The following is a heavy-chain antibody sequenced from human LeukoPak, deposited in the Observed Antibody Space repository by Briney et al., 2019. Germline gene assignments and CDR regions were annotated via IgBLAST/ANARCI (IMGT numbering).Heavy chain of an antibody. CDR1: GFSFSSYG. CDR3: ARSHGDFYYFDY. J-gene: IGHJ4*02. D-gene: IGHD4-17*01. CDR2: ISGSWGRR. Sequence: GESLRLSCAASGFSFSSYGKSWGRQAPGKGLGWVSAISGSWGRRYYEDSVNGRFTISRDNSKNTLYLQMNSLRDEDTAVYYCARSHGDFYYFDYWGQGTLVTVSS. V-gene: IGHV3-23*01.